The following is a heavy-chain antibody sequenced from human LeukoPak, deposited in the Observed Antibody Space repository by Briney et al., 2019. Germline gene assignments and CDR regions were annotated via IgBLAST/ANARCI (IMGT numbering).Heavy chain of an antibody. CDR1: GYTFTSYY. CDR3: ARTLGESFDY. V-gene: IGHV1-46*01. D-gene: IGHD3-16*01. CDR2: INPSGGST. J-gene: IGHJ4*02. Sequence: ASVKVSCKASGYTFTSYYMHWVRQAPGQGLEWMGIINPSGGSTSYAQKFQGRVTMTRDTSTSTAYMELRSLRSDDTAVYYCARTLGESFDYWGQGTLVTVSS.